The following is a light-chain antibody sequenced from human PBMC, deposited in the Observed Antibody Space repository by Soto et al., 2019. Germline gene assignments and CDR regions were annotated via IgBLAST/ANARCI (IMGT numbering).Light chain of an antibody. CDR3: LQYETSSGT. CDR2: RAS. CDR1: QIINTW. Sequence: DIQMTQSPSSLSASVGDRVTITCRASQIINTWLAWYQQKPGKAPKLLIYRASNLVNGVPSRFSRSGSRTVFTVTFHSLHPDDVSIYYCLQYETSSGTFGPGTKVD. J-gene: IGKJ3*01. V-gene: IGKV1-5*03.